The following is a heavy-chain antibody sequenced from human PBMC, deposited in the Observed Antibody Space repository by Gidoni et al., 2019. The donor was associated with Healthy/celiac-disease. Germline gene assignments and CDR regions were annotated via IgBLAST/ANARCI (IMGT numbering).Heavy chain of an antibody. CDR1: GGAISSYY. CDR3: ARLKSRYCSGGSCYSGWFDP. Sequence: QVQLQESGPGLVKPSETLSLTCPVSGGAISSYYWSWIRQPPGKGLEWVGYSYYSGSTNYNPSLKSRVTISVDTSKNQFSLKLSSVTAADTAVYYCARLKSRYCSGGSCYSGWFDPWGQGTLVTVSS. CDR2: SYYSGST. D-gene: IGHD2-15*01. V-gene: IGHV4-59*08. J-gene: IGHJ5*02.